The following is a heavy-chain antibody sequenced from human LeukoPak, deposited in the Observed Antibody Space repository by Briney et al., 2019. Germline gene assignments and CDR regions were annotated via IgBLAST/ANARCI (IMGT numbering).Heavy chain of an antibody. D-gene: IGHD2-2*01. J-gene: IGHJ4*02. Sequence: SVKVSCKASGGTFSSYAINWVRQAPGQGLEWMGGIISIFGTANYAQKFQGRVTVTADESTSTAYVELSSLRSEDTAVYYCARGERAAIGWGQGTLVTVSS. CDR1: GGTFSSYA. CDR2: IISIFGTA. CDR3: ARGERAAIG. V-gene: IGHV1-69*13.